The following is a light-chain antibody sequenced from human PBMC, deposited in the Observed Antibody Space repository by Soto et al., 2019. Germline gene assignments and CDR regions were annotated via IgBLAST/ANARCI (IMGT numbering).Light chain of an antibody. CDR3: GQYGTSPWT. J-gene: IGKJ1*01. CDR1: QSVNCDY. Sequence: IVLTQSPGTLSLFPGERAPLSCRATQSVNCDYLAWYQRSPGQAPRHLIYIASRRATGIPDRFSGSGSGPDFTLTIDRLEPEDCAGYYCGQYGTSPWTFGQGTKVEI. V-gene: IGKV3-20*01. CDR2: IAS.